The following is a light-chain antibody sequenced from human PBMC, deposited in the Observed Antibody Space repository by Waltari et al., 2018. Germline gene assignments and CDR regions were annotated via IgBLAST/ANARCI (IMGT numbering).Light chain of an antibody. CDR1: QFILYESDNKNY. V-gene: IGKV4-1*01. J-gene: IGKJ2*01. CDR3: QQYYSFPFT. CDR2: WAS. Sequence: DIVMTQSPDSLTVSLVKRAAINCRSSQFILYESDNKNYLGWYQQKPGQSPKLLISWASTRESGVPNRFSGSGSGTDFTRTISSLQAEDVAVYYCQQYYSFPFTFGQGTKLE.